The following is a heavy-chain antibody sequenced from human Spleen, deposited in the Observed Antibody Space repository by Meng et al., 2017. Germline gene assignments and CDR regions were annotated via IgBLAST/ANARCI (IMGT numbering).Heavy chain of an antibody. D-gene: IGHD4-17*01. CDR2: IFYSGST. Sequence: QGQLQESGPGLVKPSQTLSLTCRVSGDSIRSGGYYWSWIRQHPEKGLEWIGYIFYSGSTDSNPSLKSLVTISQDTSKNQFSLKMSSVTAADTAVYYCARGSYGDHRSHWFDPWGQGTLVTVSS. CDR1: GDSIRSGGYY. J-gene: IGHJ5*02. CDR3: ARGSYGDHRSHWFDP. V-gene: IGHV4-31*01.